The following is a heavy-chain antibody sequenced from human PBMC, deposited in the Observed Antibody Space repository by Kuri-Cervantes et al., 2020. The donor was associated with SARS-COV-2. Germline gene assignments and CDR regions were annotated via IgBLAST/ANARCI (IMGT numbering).Heavy chain of an antibody. CDR3: TRDVAAGIDY. CDR2: IKQDRSER. V-gene: IGHV3-7*03. D-gene: IGHD6-13*01. CDR1: GFTFSSYW. Sequence: GESLKISCAASGFTFSSYWMSWVRQAPGKGLEWVANIKQDRSERYYVDSVKGRFTISRDNAKKSLYLQMNSLSAEDTGVYYCTRDVAAGIDYWGQGTLVTVSS. J-gene: IGHJ4*02.